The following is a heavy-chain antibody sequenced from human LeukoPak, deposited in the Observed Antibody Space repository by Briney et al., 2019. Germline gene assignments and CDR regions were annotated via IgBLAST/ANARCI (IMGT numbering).Heavy chain of an antibody. CDR3: ARGRGQRLDGYNFDGAFDI. CDR2: ISAYNGNT. Sequence: GASVKVSCKASGYTFTSYGISWVRQAPGQGLEWMGWISAYNGNTNYAQKLQGRVTMTIDTSTSTAYMELRSLRSDDTAVYYCARGRGQRLDGYNFDGAFDIWGQGTMVTVSS. J-gene: IGHJ3*02. V-gene: IGHV1-18*01. CDR1: GYTFTSYG. D-gene: IGHD5-24*01.